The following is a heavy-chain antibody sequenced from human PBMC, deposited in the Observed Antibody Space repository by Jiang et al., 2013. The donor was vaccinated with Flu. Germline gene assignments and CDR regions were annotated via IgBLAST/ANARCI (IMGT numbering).Heavy chain of an antibody. CDR2: ISGSGGST. CDR3: AKDQDDSSGYYYSAFDY. CDR1: GFTFSSYA. V-gene: IGHV3-23*04. D-gene: IGHD3-22*01. Sequence: VQLVESGGGLVQPGGSLRLSCAASGFTFSSYAMSWVRQAPGKGLEWVSAISGSGGSTYYADSVKGRFTISRDNSKNTLYLQMNSLRAEDTAVYYCAKDQDDSSGYYYSAFDYWGQGTLVTVSS. J-gene: IGHJ4*02.